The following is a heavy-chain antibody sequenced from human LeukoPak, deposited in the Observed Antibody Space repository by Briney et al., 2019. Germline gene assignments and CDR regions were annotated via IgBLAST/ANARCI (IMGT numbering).Heavy chain of an antibody. CDR1: GVSISSYY. V-gene: IGHV4-4*07. CDR3: AREEYSSYYYYYYYMDV. Sequence: SETLSLTCTVSGVSISSYYWSWIRQPAGKGLEWIWRIYTSGSTNYNPSLKSRVTMSVDTSKNQFSLKLSSVLDADTAVYYCAREEYSSYYYYYYYMDVWGKGTAVTVSS. CDR2: IYTSGST. D-gene: IGHD6-6*01. J-gene: IGHJ6*03.